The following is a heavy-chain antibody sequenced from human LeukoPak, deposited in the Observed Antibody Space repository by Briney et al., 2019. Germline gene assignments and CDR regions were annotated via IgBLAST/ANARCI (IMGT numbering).Heavy chain of an antibody. V-gene: IGHV3-33*01. J-gene: IGHJ6*02. CDR3: ARVGSSSDYYYGMDV. Sequence: GGSLRLSCAASGFTFSSYGMHWVRQAPGEGLEWVAVIWYDGSNKYYADSVKGRFTISRDNSKNTLYLQMNSLRAEDTAVYYCARVGSSSDYYYGMDVWGQGTTVTVSS. CDR1: GFTFSSYG. CDR2: IWYDGSNK. D-gene: IGHD6-6*01.